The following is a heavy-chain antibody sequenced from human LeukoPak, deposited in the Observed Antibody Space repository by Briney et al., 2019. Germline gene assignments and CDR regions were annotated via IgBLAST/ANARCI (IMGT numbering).Heavy chain of an antibody. CDR3: VIDYYYNMDV. Sequence: GGSLRLSCAASGFTVSSNYMSWVRQAPGKGLVWVSRISSDGRSTNYADSVKGRFTISRDNAKNTLYLQTKSLRAEDTAVYNCVIDYYYNMDVWGQGTTVTVSS. J-gene: IGHJ6*02. CDR2: ISSDGRST. V-gene: IGHV3-74*01. CDR1: GFTVSSNY.